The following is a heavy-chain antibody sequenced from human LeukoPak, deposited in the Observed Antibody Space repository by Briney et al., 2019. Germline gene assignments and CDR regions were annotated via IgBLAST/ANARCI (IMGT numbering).Heavy chain of an antibody. J-gene: IGHJ5*02. V-gene: IGHV4-34*01. CDR1: GGSFSGYY. CDR3: ARRRRTMNWFDP. D-gene: IGHD4/OR15-4a*01. Sequence: SETLSLTCAVYGGSFSGYYWSWIRQPPGKGLEWIGEINHSGSTNYNPSLKSRVTISVDTSKNQFSLKLSSVTAADTAVYYCARRRRTMNWFDPWGQGTLVTVSS. CDR2: INHSGST.